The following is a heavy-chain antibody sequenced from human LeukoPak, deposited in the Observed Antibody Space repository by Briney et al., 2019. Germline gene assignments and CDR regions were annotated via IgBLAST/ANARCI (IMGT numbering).Heavy chain of an antibody. CDR1: GFTFDDYG. Sequence: GGSLRLSCAASGFTFDDYGMSWVRQAPGKGLEWVSGINWNGGSTGYADSVKGRFTISRDNAKNSLYLQMNSLRAEDTAVYYCARPPLLWFGESTYYFDYWGQGTLVTVSS. D-gene: IGHD3-10*01. V-gene: IGHV3-20*04. CDR2: INWNGGST. J-gene: IGHJ4*02. CDR3: ARPPLLWFGESTYYFDY.